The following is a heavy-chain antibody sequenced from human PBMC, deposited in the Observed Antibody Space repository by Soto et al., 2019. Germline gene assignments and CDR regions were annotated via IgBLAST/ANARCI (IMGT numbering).Heavy chain of an antibody. V-gene: IGHV3-23*01. Sequence: GGSLRLSFAASGFTFSSYAMSWVRQAPGKGLEWVSAISGSGGSTYYADSVKGRFTISRDNSKNTLYLQMNSLRAEDTAVYYCAKDLVLRYFDWLSSTDYWGQGTLVTVSS. D-gene: IGHD3-9*01. J-gene: IGHJ4*02. CDR3: AKDLVLRYFDWLSSTDY. CDR1: GFTFSSYA. CDR2: ISGSGGST.